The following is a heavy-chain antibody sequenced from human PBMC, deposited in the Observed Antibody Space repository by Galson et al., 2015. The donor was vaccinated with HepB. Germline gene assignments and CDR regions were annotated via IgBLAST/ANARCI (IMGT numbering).Heavy chain of an antibody. CDR2: IDPSDSYT. D-gene: IGHD3-9*01. CDR1: GYSFTSYW. V-gene: IGHV5-10-1*01. Sequence: HSGAAVKKPVESLRISCKGSGYSFTSYWSSWVRQIPGKGLEWMGRIDPSDSYTNYSPSFQSHVTISADKSISTAYLQWSSLKASDTAMYYCARLVRYFDWLGNYGMDVWGQGTTVTVSS. CDR3: ARLVRYFDWLGNYGMDV. J-gene: IGHJ6*02.